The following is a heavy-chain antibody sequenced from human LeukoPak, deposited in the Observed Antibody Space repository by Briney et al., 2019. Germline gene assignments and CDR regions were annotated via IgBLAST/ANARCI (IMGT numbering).Heavy chain of an antibody. V-gene: IGHV3-9*01. CDR3: AKAPGYYRYYSDY. Sequence: GGSLRLSCAASGFTFDDYAMHWVRQAPGKGLEWVSGISWSSGSIGYADSVKGRFTISRDNAKNSLYLQMNSLRAEDTAFYYCAKAPGYYRYYSDYWGQGTLVTVSS. CDR2: ISWSSGSI. J-gene: IGHJ4*02. D-gene: IGHD3-22*01. CDR1: GFTFDDYA.